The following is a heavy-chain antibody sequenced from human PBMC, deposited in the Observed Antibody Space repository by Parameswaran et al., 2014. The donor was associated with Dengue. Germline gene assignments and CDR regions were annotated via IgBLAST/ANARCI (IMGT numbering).Heavy chain of an antibody. CDR2: INPSGGST. CDR3: ARWWMGSGDDY. Sequence: WVRQAPGQGLEWMGIINPSGGSTSYAQKFQGRVTMTRDTSTSTVYMELSSLRSEDTAVYYCARWWMGSGDDYWGQGTLVTVSS. J-gene: IGHJ4*02. V-gene: IGHV1-46*03. D-gene: IGHD3-10*01.